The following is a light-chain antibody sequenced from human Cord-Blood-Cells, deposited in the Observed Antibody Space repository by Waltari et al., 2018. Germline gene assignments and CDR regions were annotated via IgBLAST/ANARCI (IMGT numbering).Light chain of an antibody. CDR2: SNN. V-gene: IGLV1-44*01. J-gene: IGLJ1*01. CDR1: SSHIGRNT. CDR3: AAWDDSLNGHYV. Sequence: QSVLTPPPSASGTPGQRVTISCSGSSSHIGRNTVNWYQQLPGTAPKLLIYSNNQRPSGVPDRFSGSKSGTSASLAISGLQSEDEADYYCAAWDDSLNGHYVFGTGTKVTVL.